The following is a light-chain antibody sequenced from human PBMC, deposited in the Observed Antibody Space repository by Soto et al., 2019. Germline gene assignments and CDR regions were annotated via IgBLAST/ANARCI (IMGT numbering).Light chain of an antibody. V-gene: IGKV3-20*01. CDR1: ESVIKY. J-gene: IGKJ5*01. CDR3: KQYSSSPPIT. Sequence: EIVLTQSPGTLSLSPGERATISCRASESVIKYLAWYQQKPGQAPRLLIHGASSRSTGIPDRFSGSGSGTDCTLTINSLEPEDFAVYYCKQYSSSPPITFGQVTRLEIK. CDR2: GAS.